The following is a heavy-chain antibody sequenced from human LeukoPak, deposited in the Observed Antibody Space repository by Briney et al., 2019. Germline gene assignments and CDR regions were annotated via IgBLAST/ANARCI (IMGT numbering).Heavy chain of an antibody. J-gene: IGHJ2*01. V-gene: IGHV4-4*09. CDR3: ARRAYYDSSGYYPASGYFDL. D-gene: IGHD3-22*01. CDR1: GGSIFSYY. CDR2: IYSNGIT. Sequence: SETLSLTCTVSGGSIFSYYFNWIRQPPGRGLEWIGYIYSNGITSYNPSLRSRSTISIATSKNQFSLRLTSVTAADTATYYCARRAYYDSSGYYPASGYFDLWGRGTLVTVSS.